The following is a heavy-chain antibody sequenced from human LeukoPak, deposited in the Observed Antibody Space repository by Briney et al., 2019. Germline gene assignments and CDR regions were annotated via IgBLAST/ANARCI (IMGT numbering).Heavy chain of an antibody. Sequence: ASVQVSCKASGYTFPRYYIHWVRQAPGQGLEWMGWINPSSGATNYAQKFQGRVTMTSDTSISTAYMELSSLRADATAVYYCARDLYGSGSYIPFDYWGQGSLVTGSP. D-gene: IGHD3-10*01. CDR3: ARDLYGSGSYIPFDY. V-gene: IGHV1-2*02. J-gene: IGHJ4*02. CDR1: GYTFPRYY. CDR2: INPSSGAT.